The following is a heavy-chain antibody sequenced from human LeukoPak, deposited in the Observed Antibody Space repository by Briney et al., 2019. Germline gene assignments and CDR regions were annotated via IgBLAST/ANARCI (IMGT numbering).Heavy chain of an antibody. V-gene: IGHV3-74*01. CDR3: ARGYSGTYRVDY. CDR2: INTDGTNT. J-gene: IGHJ4*02. D-gene: IGHD1-26*01. CDR1: GFTFSSYW. Sequence: PGGSLRLSCAASGFTFSSYWMHWVRQVPGKGLVWVSHINTDGTNTTYADSVKGRFTMSRDNAKSRLYLQMNSLRAEDTAVYYCARGYSGTYRVDYWGQGTLVTVSS.